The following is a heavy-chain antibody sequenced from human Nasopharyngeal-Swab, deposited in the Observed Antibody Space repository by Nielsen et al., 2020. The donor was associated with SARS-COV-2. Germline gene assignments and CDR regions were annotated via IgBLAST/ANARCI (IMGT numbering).Heavy chain of an antibody. V-gene: IGHV1-18*01. CDR2: ISAYNGNT. J-gene: IGHJ4*02. Sequence: ALVKVSCKASGYTFTSYGISWVRQAPGQGLEWMGWISAYNGNTNYAQKLQGRVTMTTDTSTSTAYMELRSLRSDDTAVYYCARDSYYYGSGSYPFDYWGQGTLVTVSS. CDR3: ARDSYYYGSGSYPFDY. D-gene: IGHD3-10*01. CDR1: GYTFTSYG.